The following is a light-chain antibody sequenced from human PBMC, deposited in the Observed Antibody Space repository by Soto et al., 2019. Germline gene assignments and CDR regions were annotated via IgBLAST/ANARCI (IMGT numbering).Light chain of an antibody. CDR2: GAS. CDR1: QSVATN. V-gene: IGKV3-15*01. CDR3: QQYNNWPWT. Sequence: EIVMMQSPATLSVSPGERATLSCRASQSVATNLAWYQQKPGQPPRLLIYGASTRATGIPARFSGSGSGTEFTLTISSLQSVDFAVYSCQQYNNWPWTFGQGTKVDI. J-gene: IGKJ1*01.